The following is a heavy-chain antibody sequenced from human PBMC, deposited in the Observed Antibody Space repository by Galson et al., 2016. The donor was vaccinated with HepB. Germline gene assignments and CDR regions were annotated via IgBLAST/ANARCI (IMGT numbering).Heavy chain of an antibody. V-gene: IGHV3-30*03. CDR3: ARGHGDDYGDYGWDPNLPNNWFDP. D-gene: IGHD4-17*01. Sequence: SLRLSCAASGLGFSGYLMHWVRQAPGKGLEWLAVISYDGSYRYYGDSVKGRFTISRDNSKSTLYLQMNSLRPDDTAVYYCARGHGDDYGDYGWDPNLPNNWFDPWGQGTLVTVSS. CDR1: GLGFSGYL. J-gene: IGHJ5*02. CDR2: ISYDGSYR.